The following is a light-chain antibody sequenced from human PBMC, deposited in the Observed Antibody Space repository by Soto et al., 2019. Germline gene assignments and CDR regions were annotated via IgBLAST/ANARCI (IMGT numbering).Light chain of an antibody. Sequence: EIVLTQSPGTLSLSPGERATLSCRASPSVSGSNLAWYQQKPGQAPRLLIYDVSYRATGIPVRFSGSGSGTDFTLTISRLEPEDFAVYYCQQYGSSPLTFGQGTRLEI. CDR2: DVS. J-gene: IGKJ5*01. CDR1: PSVSGSN. CDR3: QQYGSSPLT. V-gene: IGKV3-20*01.